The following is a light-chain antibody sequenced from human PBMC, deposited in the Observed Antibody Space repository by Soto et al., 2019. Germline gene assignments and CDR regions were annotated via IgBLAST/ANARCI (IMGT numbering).Light chain of an antibody. Sequence: SYELTQPPSVSVAPGQTARVTCGGNNIGSKSVHWYQQKPGQAPVLVVFNDSDRPSGIPERFSGSNSGNTATLTISRVEAGDEADYFCQVWDRSSDHYVFGTGTKVTVL. J-gene: IGLJ1*01. V-gene: IGLV3-21*02. CDR3: QVWDRSSDHYV. CDR2: NDS. CDR1: NIGSKS.